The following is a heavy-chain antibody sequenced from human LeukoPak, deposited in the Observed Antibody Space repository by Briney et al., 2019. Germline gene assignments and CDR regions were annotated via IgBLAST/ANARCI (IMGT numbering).Heavy chain of an antibody. CDR2: INPNSGGT. D-gene: IGHD2-2*01. V-gene: IGHV1-2*02. Sequence: GASVKVSCKASGYTFTGYYMHWVRQAPGQGLVWMGWINPNSGGTNYAQKFQGRVTMTRDTSISTAYMELSRLRSDDTAVYYCARGRAIVVVPAAIRVMFGYWGQGTLVTVSS. CDR1: GYTFTGYY. CDR3: ARGRAIVVVPAAIRVMFGY. J-gene: IGHJ4*02.